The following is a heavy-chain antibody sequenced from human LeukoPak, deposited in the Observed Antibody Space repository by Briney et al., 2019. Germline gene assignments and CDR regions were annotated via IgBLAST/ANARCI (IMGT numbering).Heavy chain of an antibody. V-gene: IGHV3-21*06. CDR1: GFTFSTYN. J-gene: IGHJ4*02. Sequence: GGTLRLSCAASGFTFSTYNMNWVRQAPGKGLEWVSSITSGGTYTYYADSVKGRFTTSRDNAKNSLSLQLSSLRAEDTAVYYCARGHYDILTASYKWTPDYWGQGILVTVSS. D-gene: IGHD3-9*01. CDR3: ARGHYDILTASYKWTPDY. CDR2: ITSGGTYT.